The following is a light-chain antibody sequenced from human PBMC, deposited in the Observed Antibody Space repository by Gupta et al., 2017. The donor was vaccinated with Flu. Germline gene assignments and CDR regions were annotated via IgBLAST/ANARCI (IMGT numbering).Light chain of an antibody. CDR1: SANIGSNT. CDR3: ATWDDSLNGWV. CDR2: SNS. J-gene: IGLJ3*02. V-gene: IGLV1-44*01. Sequence: QPVLTQPPSASGTPGQTVTISCSGSSANIGSNTVNWYQQVPGAAPKLLMHSNSQRPSGVPDRFSGSKSGASAPLAISGLQSEDEADYYCATWDDSLNGWVFGGGTKLTVL.